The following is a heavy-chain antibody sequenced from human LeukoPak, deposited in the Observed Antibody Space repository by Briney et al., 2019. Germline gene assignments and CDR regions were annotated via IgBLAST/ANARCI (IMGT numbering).Heavy chain of an antibody. Sequence: ASVKVSCKASVYTFTNFYIHWVRQAPGQGLEWMGWMNPNSGDTSFAREFQDRITMTRDTSLSTAYMELSRLRSDDTAVYFCARRPINCIITNCYVDYWGQGTLVTVSS. V-gene: IGHV1-2*02. CDR2: MNPNSGDT. CDR3: ARRPINCIITNCYVDY. CDR1: VYTFTNFY. D-gene: IGHD2-2*01. J-gene: IGHJ4*02.